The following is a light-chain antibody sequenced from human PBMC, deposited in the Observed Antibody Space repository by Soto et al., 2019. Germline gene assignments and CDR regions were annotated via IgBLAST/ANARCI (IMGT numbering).Light chain of an antibody. V-gene: IGLV1-40*01. Sequence: QSVLTQPPSVSGAPGQRVTISCTGSSSNIGAGYDVHWYQHLPGTAPKPLIYGNSNRPSGVPDRFSGSKSGTSASLAITGLQADDEADYYCQSYDSSVTLRVFGTGTKLTVL. CDR1: SSNIGAGYD. CDR2: GNS. J-gene: IGLJ1*01. CDR3: QSYDSSVTLRV.